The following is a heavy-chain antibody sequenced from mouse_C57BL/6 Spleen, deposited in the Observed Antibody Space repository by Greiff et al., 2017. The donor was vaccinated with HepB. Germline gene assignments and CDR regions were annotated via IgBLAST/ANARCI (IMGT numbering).Heavy chain of an antibody. J-gene: IGHJ4*01. Sequence: QVQLQQSGAELVRPGASVTLSCKASGYTFTDYEMHWVKQTPVHGLEWIGAIDPETGGTAYNQKFKGKAILTADKSSSTAYMELRSLTSEDSAVYYCTRALYGNYRGYAMDYWGQGTSVTVSS. CDR3: TRALYGNYRGYAMDY. D-gene: IGHD2-1*01. CDR2: IDPETGGT. CDR1: GYTFTDYE. V-gene: IGHV1-15*01.